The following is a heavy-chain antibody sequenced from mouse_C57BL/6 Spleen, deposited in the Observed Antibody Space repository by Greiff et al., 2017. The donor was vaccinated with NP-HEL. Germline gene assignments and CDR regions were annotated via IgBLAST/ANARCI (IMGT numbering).Heavy chain of an antibody. V-gene: IGHV1-81*01. CDR2: IYPRSGNT. D-gene: IGHD1-1*01. CDR3: ARDYYGSSPYFDY. Sequence: VKLMESGAELARPGASVKLSCKASGYTFTSYGISWVKQRTGQGLEWIGEIYPRSGNTYYNEKFKGKATLTADKSSSTAYMELRSLTSEDSAVYFCARDYYGSSPYFDYWGQGTTLTVSS. CDR1: GYTFTSYG. J-gene: IGHJ2*01.